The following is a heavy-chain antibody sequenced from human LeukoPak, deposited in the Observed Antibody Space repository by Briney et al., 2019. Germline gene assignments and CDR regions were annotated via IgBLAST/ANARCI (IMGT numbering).Heavy chain of an antibody. D-gene: IGHD6-13*01. Sequence: SETLSLTCAVYGGSFSGFYWTWIRQPPGKGLEWIGEINYGGRTNYNPSLKSRVTISIDTSKDQFSLKLSSLTAADTAVYYCARLGYSSSFWGQGTLVTVSS. CDR2: INYGGRT. V-gene: IGHV4-34*01. CDR3: ARLGYSSSF. CDR1: GGSFSGFY. J-gene: IGHJ4*02.